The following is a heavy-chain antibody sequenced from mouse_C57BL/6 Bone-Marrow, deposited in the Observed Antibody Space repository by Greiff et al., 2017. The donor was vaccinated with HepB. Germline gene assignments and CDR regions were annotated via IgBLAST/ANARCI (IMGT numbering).Heavy chain of an antibody. CDR1: GYTFTSYW. CDR2: IYPGSGST. CDR3: ARQGPYYGSSYWYFDV. Sequence: QVQLQQSGAELVKPGASVKMSCKASGYTFTSYWITWVKQRPGQGLEWIGDIYPGSGSTNYNEKFKSKATLTVDTSSSTADMQLSSLTSEDSAVYYWARQGPYYGSSYWYFDVWGTGTTVTVSS. J-gene: IGHJ1*03. D-gene: IGHD1-1*01. V-gene: IGHV1-55*01.